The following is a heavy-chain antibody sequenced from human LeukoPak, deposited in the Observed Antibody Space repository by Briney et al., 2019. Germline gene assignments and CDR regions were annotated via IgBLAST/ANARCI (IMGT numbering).Heavy chain of an antibody. D-gene: IGHD3-3*01. V-gene: IGHV1-18*01. J-gene: IGHJ4*02. CDR1: GYTFTSYG. Sequence: GASVKVSCKASGYTFTSYGISWVRQAPGQGLEWMGWISAYNGNTNYAQKLQGRVTMTTDTSTSTAYMELRSLRSDDTAVYYCARETKPLEWLLYSYFDYWGQGTLVTVSS. CDR3: ARETKPLEWLLYSYFDY. CDR2: ISAYNGNT.